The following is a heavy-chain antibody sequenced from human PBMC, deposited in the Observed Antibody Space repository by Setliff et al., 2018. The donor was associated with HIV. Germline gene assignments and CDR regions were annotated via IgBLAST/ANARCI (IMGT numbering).Heavy chain of an antibody. V-gene: IGHV3-23*01. CDR1: EFTLSGYS. J-gene: IGHJ4*02. CDR3: AADPPSEVLDWPGGDN. CDR2: IDPSGSRI. Sequence: GGSLRLSCAASEFTLSGYSMSWVRQVPGKGLEWVSAIDPSGSRIFYAVSVKGRFTISRDNSKNTLSLQMNSLRPEDTARYYCAADPPSEVLDWPGGDNWGQGTLVTVSS. D-gene: IGHD3-9*01.